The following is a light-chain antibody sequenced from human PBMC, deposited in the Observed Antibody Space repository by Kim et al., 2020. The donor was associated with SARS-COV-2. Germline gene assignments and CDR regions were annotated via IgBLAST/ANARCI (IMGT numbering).Light chain of an antibody. Sequence: SASVGDRVTITCRASHTISSFLNWYQQKPGKAPQLLMYAASSLHAGVPSRFSGDGSGTDFTLTITGLQLEDFATYFCQQSFDTPHTFGQGTKLEIK. V-gene: IGKV1-39*01. J-gene: IGKJ2*01. CDR2: AAS. CDR1: HTISSF. CDR3: QQSFDTPHT.